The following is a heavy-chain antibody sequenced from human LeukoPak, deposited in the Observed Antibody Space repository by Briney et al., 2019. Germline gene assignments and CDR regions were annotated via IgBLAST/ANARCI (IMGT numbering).Heavy chain of an antibody. D-gene: IGHD3-3*01. Sequence: SETLSLTCGVSGVSVTSTNWWTWVRQPPGKGLEWIGEVHLDGRTNYNPSLKSRLTMSVDLSENHVSLKLTSVTAADTAVYYRAREGGFYRPLDYSGQGTLVTVSS. CDR1: GVSVTSTNW. CDR2: VHLDGRT. V-gene: IGHV4-4*02. J-gene: IGHJ4*02. CDR3: AREGGFYRPLDY.